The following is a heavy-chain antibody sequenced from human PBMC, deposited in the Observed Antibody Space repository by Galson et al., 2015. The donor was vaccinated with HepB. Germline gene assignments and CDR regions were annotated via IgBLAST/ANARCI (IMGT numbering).Heavy chain of an antibody. J-gene: IGHJ4*02. V-gene: IGHV3-74*01. CDR3: AREFAFGCGSYSH. Sequence: LRLSCAASGFTFSNYWMHWVRQAPGKGLVWVSYINFDGTSTGFADSVKGRFTVSRDNAEDTLFLQMNNLRAEDTAVYYCAREFAFGCGSYSHWGQGTLVTVSS. CDR1: GFTFSNYW. D-gene: IGHD6-19*01. CDR2: INFDGTST.